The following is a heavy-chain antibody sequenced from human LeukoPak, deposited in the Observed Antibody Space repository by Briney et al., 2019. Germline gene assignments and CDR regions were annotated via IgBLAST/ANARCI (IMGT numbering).Heavy chain of an antibody. CDR3: ARDTGENDAFDI. CDR2: IYSGDST. J-gene: IGHJ3*02. CDR1: GFTVSSNY. D-gene: IGHD7-27*01. V-gene: IGHV3-53*04. Sequence: GGSLRLSCAASGFTVSSNYMSWVRQAPGKGLERVSVIYSGDSTYYADSVKGRFTISRHNSKNTLYLQMNSLRAEDTAVYYCARDTGENDAFDIWGQGTMVTVSS.